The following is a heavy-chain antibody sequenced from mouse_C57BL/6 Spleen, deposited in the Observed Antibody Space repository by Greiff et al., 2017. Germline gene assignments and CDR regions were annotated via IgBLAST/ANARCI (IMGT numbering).Heavy chain of an antibody. D-gene: IGHD2-5*01. V-gene: IGHV1-80*01. CDR1: GYAFSSYW. CDR3: ARCYYSNYGWYFDV. CDR2: IYPGDGAT. Sequence: QVQLQQSGAELVQPGASVKISCKASGYAFSSYWMNWVQQRPGKGLEWIGQIYPGDGATNYNGKFTGQATLTADKSSSTASMQLSSLTSEDSAVYFCARCYYSNYGWYFDVWGTGTTVTVSS. J-gene: IGHJ1*03.